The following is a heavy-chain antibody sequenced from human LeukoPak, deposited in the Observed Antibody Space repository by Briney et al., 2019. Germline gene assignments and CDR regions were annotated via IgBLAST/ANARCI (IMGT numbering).Heavy chain of an antibody. CDR3: TRRSYGSGSFNWYFDP. CDR2: IRRSRDNYAT. J-gene: IGHJ2*01. D-gene: IGHD3-10*01. Sequence: GGSLRLSCAASGFTFSGSSIHWVRQAPGKGLEWIGRIRRSRDNYATAYDASVKGRVTISRDDSKNTAYLEMNSLKTEDTAVYYCTRRSYGSGSFNWYFDPWGRGTLVTVSS. CDR1: GFTFSGSS. V-gene: IGHV3-73*01.